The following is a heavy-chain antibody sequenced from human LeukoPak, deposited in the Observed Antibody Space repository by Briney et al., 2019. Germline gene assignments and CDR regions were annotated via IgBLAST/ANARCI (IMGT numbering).Heavy chain of an antibody. CDR1: GGSINSNNYY. D-gene: IGHD4-11*01. Sequence: KSSETLSLTCTVSGGSINSNNYYWGWIRQPPGKGLEWIGSIYSSGSAYYNPSLKSRVTISVDKSKNQFSLKLSSVTAADTAVYYCARRTTVTIPFGYWGQGTLVTVSS. V-gene: IGHV4-39*07. J-gene: IGHJ4*02. CDR2: IYSSGSA. CDR3: ARRTTVTIPFGY.